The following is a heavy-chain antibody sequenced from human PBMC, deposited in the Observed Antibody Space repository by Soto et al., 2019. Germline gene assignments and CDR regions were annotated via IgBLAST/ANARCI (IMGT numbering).Heavy chain of an antibody. V-gene: IGHV1-3*01. CDR2: INAGNGNT. CDR3: GRRIVGATTDWFDP. CDR1: GYTFTSYA. Sequence: QVQLVQSGAEVKKPGASVKVSCKASGYTFTSYAMHWVRQAPGQRLEWMGWINAGNGNTKYSQKFQGRVTITSDTSASTAYMELSSLRSEDTAVYYCGRRIVGATTDWFDPWGQGTLVTVSS. J-gene: IGHJ5*02. D-gene: IGHD1-26*01.